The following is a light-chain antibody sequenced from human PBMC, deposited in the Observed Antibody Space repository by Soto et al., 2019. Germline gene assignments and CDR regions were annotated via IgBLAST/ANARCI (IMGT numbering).Light chain of an antibody. J-gene: IGKJ5*01. V-gene: IGKV1-33*01. CDR2: EAS. CDR1: QDISTY. Sequence: DIQMTQSPSTLSGSVGDRVTITCQASQDISTYLIWYQQKAGKAPTLLIYEASNLQTGVPSRFSGTGSGTDFTLTINSLQPEDVGTYYCQQYADLPPITFGQGTRLEIK. CDR3: QQYADLPPIT.